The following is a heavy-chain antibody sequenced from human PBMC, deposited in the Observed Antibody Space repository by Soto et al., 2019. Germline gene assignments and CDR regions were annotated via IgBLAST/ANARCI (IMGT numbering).Heavy chain of an antibody. CDR1: GFSLSSSGVG. CDR3: AHIMITFGCVFRKDAFDF. Sequence: QITLKESGPTLVKPTQTLTLTCTFSGFSLSSSGVGVGWIRQPPGEALEWLALIYWDDDRRYSPSLKSRLTITEDTSKTRVVLTMPNMDPVDTATSYCAHIMITFGCVFRKDAFDFWGQGTMVTVSS. V-gene: IGHV2-5*02. CDR2: IYWDDDR. D-gene: IGHD3-16*01. J-gene: IGHJ3*01.